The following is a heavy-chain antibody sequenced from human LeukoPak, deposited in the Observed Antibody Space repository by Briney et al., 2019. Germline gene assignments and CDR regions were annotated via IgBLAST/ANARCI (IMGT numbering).Heavy chain of an antibody. CDR2: ISSSGSTK. V-gene: IGHV3-48*03. D-gene: IGHD6-19*01. J-gene: IGHJ4*02. Sequence: GGSLRLSCVASRFTFSSYEMDWVRQAPGKGLEWVSYISSSGSTKYYPDSVKGRFIVSRDNAKNSLFLQVNSLRAEDTAVYYCARDHLTVAAFDYWGQGTLVTVSS. CDR1: RFTFSSYE. CDR3: ARDHLTVAAFDY.